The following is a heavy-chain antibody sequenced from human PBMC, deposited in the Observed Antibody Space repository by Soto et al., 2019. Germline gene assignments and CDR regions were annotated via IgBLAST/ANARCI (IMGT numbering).Heavy chain of an antibody. J-gene: IGHJ5*02. CDR3: ARDLWGSYYLSGSYYKRGAGFDP. D-gene: IGHD3-10*01. Sequence: SETLSLTCTVSGGSISSYYWSWIRQPPGKGLEWIGYIYYSGSTNYNPSLKSRVTISVDTSKNQFSLKLSSVTAADTAVYYCARDLWGSYYLSGSYYKRGAGFDPWGQGTPVTVSS. CDR2: IYYSGST. CDR1: GGSISSYY. V-gene: IGHV4-59*01.